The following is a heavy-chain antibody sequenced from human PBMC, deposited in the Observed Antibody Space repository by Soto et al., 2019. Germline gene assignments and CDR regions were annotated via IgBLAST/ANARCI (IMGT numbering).Heavy chain of an antibody. CDR2: IYYSGRT. D-gene: IGHD6-13*01. CDR3: ARDVRSSWFATIVDS. Sequence: QVQLQESGPRLVKPSQTLSLTCTVSGGSINSGDYWWTWIRQAPGTGLEWIGHIYYSGRTYYNPSLESRVTMSVDTAKSQFSLRLRSLSAADTAVYYCARDVRSSWFATIVDSWGQGSLVTVSS. CDR1: GGSINSGDYW. J-gene: IGHJ4*02. V-gene: IGHV4-30-4*01.